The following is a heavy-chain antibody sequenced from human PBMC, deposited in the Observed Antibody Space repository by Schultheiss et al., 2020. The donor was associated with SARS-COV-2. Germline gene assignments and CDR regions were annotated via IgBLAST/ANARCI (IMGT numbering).Heavy chain of an antibody. Sequence: ESLKISCTVSGGSISSYYWSWIRQPAGKGLEWIGYIYYSGSTNYNPSLKSRVTISVDTSKNQFSLKLSSVTAADTAVYYCARRVGSSSWYGYYYYMDVWGKGTTVTVSS. D-gene: IGHD6-13*01. CDR2: IYYSGST. CDR1: GGSISSYY. V-gene: IGHV4-59*08. CDR3: ARRVGSSSWYGYYYYMDV. J-gene: IGHJ6*03.